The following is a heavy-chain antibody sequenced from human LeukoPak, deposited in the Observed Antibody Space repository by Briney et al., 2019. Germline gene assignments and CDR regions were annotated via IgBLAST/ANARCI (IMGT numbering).Heavy chain of an antibody. CDR3: ARSPYPTVGATRVYYYYYMDV. CDR1: GGSISSYY. Sequence: SETLSLTCTVSGGSISSYYWSWIRQPAGKGLEWIGRIYTSGSTNYNPSLKSRVTMSVDTSKNQFSLKLSSVTAADTAVYYCARSPYPTVGATRVYYYYYMDVWGKGTTVTVSS. J-gene: IGHJ6*03. V-gene: IGHV4-4*07. CDR2: IYTSGST. D-gene: IGHD1-26*01.